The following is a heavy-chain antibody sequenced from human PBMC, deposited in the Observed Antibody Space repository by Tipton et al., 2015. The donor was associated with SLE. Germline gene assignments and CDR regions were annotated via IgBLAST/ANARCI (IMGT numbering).Heavy chain of an antibody. Sequence: SLRLSCAASGFTFSNYGLHWVRQAPGKGLEWVAGISYDGSNKYYADSVKGRFTISRDNSKNTLYLQMNSLRAEDTAVYHCARERRGGITLIVVEWYFFDYWGQGTLVTVSS. CDR1: GFTFSNYG. CDR3: ARERRGGITLIVVEWYFFDY. J-gene: IGHJ4*02. CDR2: ISYDGSNK. V-gene: IGHV3-30*04. D-gene: IGHD3-22*01.